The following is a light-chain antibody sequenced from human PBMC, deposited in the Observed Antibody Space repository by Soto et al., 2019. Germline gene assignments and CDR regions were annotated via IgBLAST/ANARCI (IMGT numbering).Light chain of an antibody. Sequence: QSALAQPASVSGSPGQSITISCTGSFSDIAVFNYVSWYQQYPGRAPKLLIYQVTSQASGVSHRFSGSKSGNTASLTISGLQPEDEAEYYCNSYSSTNFYVFGTGTQLTVL. CDR3: NSYSSTNFYV. CDR2: QVT. V-gene: IGLV2-14*01. CDR1: FSDIAVFNY. J-gene: IGLJ1*01.